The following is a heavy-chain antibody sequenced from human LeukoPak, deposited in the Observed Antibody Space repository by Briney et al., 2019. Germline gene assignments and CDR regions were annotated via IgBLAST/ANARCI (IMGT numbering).Heavy chain of an antibody. J-gene: IGHJ4*02. Sequence: TSETLSLTCTVSGGSISSYYWSWIRQPAGKGLEWIGRIYTSGSTNYNTSLKSRVTMSVDTSKNQFSLKLSSVTAADTAVYYCARLGYSYGDLDYWGQGTLVTVSS. V-gene: IGHV4-4*07. CDR1: GGSISSYY. CDR2: IYTSGST. CDR3: ARLGYSYGDLDY. D-gene: IGHD5-18*01.